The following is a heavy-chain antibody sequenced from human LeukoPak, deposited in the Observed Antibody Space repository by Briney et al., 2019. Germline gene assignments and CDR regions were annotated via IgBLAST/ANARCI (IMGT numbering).Heavy chain of an antibody. CDR3: ARGDYYDSSGYYYVY. CDR1: GFTFSTYE. D-gene: IGHD3-22*01. J-gene: IGHJ4*02. Sequence: GGSLRLSCTASGFTFSTYEMNWVRQAPGKGLEWVSYISSGGTTIYYADSVKGRFTISRDNAKNSLYLQMNSLRAEDTAVYYCARGDYYDSSGYYYVYWGQGTLVTVSS. V-gene: IGHV3-48*03. CDR2: ISSGGTTI.